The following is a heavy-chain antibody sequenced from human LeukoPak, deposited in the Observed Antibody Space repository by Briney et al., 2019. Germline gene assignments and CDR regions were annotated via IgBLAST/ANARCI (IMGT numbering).Heavy chain of an antibody. J-gene: IGHJ4*02. CDR1: GGSFSGYY. V-gene: IGHV4-34*01. CDR3: ARHFGPHWNDGFDY. CDR2: INHSGST. D-gene: IGHD1-1*01. Sequence: SETLSLTCAVYGGSFSGYYWSWIRQPPGKGLEWIGEINHSGSTNYNPSLESRVTISVDTSKNQFSLKLSSVTAADTAVYYCARHFGPHWNDGFDYWGQGTLVTVSS.